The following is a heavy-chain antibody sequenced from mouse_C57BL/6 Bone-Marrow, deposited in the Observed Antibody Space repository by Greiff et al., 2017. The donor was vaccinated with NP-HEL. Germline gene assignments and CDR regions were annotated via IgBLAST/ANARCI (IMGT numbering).Heavy chain of an antibody. D-gene: IGHD2-3*01. CDR2: INPNNGGT. CDR1: GYTFTDYY. J-gene: IGHJ3*01. CDR3: ARYGGWLPLFAY. V-gene: IGHV1-26*01. Sequence: EVQLQQSRPELVKPGASVKISCKASGYTFTDYYMNWVKQSHGKSLEWIGDINPNNGGTSYNQKFKGKATLTVDKSSSTAYMELRSLTSEDSAVYYCARYGGWLPLFAYWGQGTLVTVSA.